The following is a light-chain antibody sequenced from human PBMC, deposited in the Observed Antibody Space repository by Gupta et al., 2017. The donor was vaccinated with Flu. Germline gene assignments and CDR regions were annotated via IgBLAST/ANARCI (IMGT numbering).Light chain of an antibody. CDR1: QSVSSSY. V-gene: IGKV3-20*01. Sequence: GILSLSPGERATLSCRASQSVSSSYLAWYQQKPGQAPRLLIYGASSRATGIPDRFSGSGSGTDFTLTISRLEPEDFAVYYCQQYGSSPQTFGQGTKVEIK. CDR3: QQYGSSPQT. J-gene: IGKJ1*01. CDR2: GAS.